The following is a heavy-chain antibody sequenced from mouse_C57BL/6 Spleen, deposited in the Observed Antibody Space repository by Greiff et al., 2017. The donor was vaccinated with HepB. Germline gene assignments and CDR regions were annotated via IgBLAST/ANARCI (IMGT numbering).Heavy chain of an antibody. V-gene: IGHV3-6*01. Sequence: EVKLLESGPGLVKPSQSLSLTCSVTGYSITSGYYWNWIRQFPGNKLEWMGYISYDGSNNYNPSLKNRISITRDTSKNQFFLKLNSVTTEDTATYYCARDYGNYVYAMDHWGQGTSVTVSS. CDR2: ISYDGSN. D-gene: IGHD2-1*01. CDR3: ARDYGNYVYAMDH. CDR1: GYSITSGYY. J-gene: IGHJ4*01.